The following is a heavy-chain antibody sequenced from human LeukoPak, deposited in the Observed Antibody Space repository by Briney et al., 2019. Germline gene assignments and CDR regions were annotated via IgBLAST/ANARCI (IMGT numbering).Heavy chain of an antibody. CDR2: ISPSGGST. CDR1: GYTFTSNY. CDR3: ARPLRDYGSGSYTGSEPSNWFDP. Sequence: GASVKVSCKAFGYTFTSNYMHWVRQAPGQGPEWMGVISPSGGSTTYAQKFQGRVTLTRDMSTSTDYLELSSLRSEDTAVYYCARPLRDYGSGSYTGSEPSNWFDPWGQGTLVTVSS. J-gene: IGHJ5*02. V-gene: IGHV1-46*01. D-gene: IGHD3-10*01.